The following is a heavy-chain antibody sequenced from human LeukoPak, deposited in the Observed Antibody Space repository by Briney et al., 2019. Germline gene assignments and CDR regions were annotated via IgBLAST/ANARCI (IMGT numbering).Heavy chain of an antibody. Sequence: ASVKVSCTASGYIFTNYYMHRVRQAPGQGLEWMGIINPSGGSKSYAQKFQGRVTMTRDTSTSTVYMELSSLRSEDTAVYYCARVAGLPAAIWFDPWGQGTLVTVSS. CDR1: GYIFTNYY. D-gene: IGHD2-2*01. V-gene: IGHV1-46*01. CDR2: INPSGGSK. J-gene: IGHJ5*02. CDR3: ARVAGLPAAIWFDP.